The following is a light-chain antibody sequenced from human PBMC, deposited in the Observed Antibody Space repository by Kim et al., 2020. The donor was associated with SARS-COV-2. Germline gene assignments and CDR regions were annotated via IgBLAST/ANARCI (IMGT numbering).Light chain of an antibody. CDR3: QQYGSAVT. CDR1: QSDGSSR. Sequence: LLRGERVELACRARQSDGSSRLAGEQEEPGQVPRLLIFEASNRDTGIPDRVSGSGSGTDFNLNVSRLEHEDFAVYYCQQYGSAVTFGQGTKLEI. J-gene: IGKJ2*01. V-gene: IGKV3-20*01. CDR2: EAS.